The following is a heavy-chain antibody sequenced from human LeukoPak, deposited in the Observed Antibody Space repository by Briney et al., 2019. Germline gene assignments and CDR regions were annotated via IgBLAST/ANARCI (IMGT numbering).Heavy chain of an antibody. J-gene: IGHJ4*02. CDR3: SRESGPFCPFGY. CDR2: ISLAGQT. Sequence: SETLSLTCGVSGGSLSGTNWWSWVRQPPGQGLEWIGEISLAGQTNYNPSLNGRVTMSLDKSSNQLSLHLTSLTAADTATYYCSRESGPFCPFGYWGQGTLVSVSS. CDR1: GGSLSGTNW. V-gene: IGHV4/OR15-8*02. D-gene: IGHD1-26*01.